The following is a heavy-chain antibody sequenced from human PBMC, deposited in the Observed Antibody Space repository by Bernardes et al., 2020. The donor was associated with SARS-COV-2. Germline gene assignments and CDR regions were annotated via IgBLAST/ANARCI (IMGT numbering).Heavy chain of an antibody. V-gene: IGHV4-34*01. J-gene: IGHJ6*02. CDR3: ARWGQGVGIAVAGTTLQGLDV. CDR1: GGSFSGYY. D-gene: IGHD6-19*01. CDR2: INHSGST. Sequence: SETLSLTCAVYGGSFSGYYWSWIRQPPGKGLEWIGEINHSGSTNYNPSLKSRVTISVDTSKNQFSLKLSSVTAADTAVYYCARWGQGVGIAVAGTTLQGLDVWGQGTTVTVSS.